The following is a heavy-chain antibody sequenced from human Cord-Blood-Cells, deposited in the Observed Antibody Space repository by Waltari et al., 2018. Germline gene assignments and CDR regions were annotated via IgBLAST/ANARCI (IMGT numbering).Heavy chain of an antibody. V-gene: IGHV3-9*01. CDR2: ISGNSGSI. D-gene: IGHD6-13*01. Sequence: EVQMVVSGGGLVQHGRSLRLSCAASGFTFDVYAMHWFRQAPGKGLEWVSGISGNSGSIGYADSVKGRFTISRDNAKNSLYLQMNSLRAEDTALYYCAKGKAVGGSSWFPDYWGQGTLVTVSS. CDR3: AKGKAVGGSSWFPDY. CDR1: GFTFDVYA. J-gene: IGHJ4*02.